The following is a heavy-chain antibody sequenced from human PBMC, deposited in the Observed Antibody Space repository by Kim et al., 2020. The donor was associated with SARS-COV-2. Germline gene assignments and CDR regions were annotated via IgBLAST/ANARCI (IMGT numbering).Heavy chain of an antibody. J-gene: IGHJ4*02. D-gene: IGHD6-6*01. CDR3: AREYSSSLGRVFDY. Sequence: SETLSLTCTVSGCSISSYYWSWVRQPAGKGLEWVGRINTSGGSTYNPSLKSRVTMSVDTSKNQLSLKLTAVTAADTAVYYCAREYSSSLGRVFDYWGQGTLVTVSS. CDR1: GCSISSYY. CDR2: INTSGGS. V-gene: IGHV4-4*07.